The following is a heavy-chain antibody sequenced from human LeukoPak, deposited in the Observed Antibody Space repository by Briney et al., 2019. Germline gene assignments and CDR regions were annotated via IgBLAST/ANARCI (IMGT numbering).Heavy chain of an antibody. D-gene: IGHD2-15*01. CDR1: GFTFSDYW. Sequence: SGGSLRLSCTASGFTFSDYWMTWVRQAPGKGPEWVANIKQDGSQRYYVDSVRGRFTISRDNAKNSLFLQMNGLRAEDTAVYYCARGAHGVVGWFDPWGQGTLVTVSS. J-gene: IGHJ5*02. CDR2: IKQDGSQR. CDR3: ARGAHGVVGWFDP. V-gene: IGHV3-7*01.